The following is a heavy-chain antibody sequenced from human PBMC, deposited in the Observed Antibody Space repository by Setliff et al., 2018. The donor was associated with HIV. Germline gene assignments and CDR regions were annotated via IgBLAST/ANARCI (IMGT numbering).Heavy chain of an antibody. CDR3: VKQYCGRDCYHFDS. D-gene: IGHD2-21*02. CDR2: IKSRTDGGTT. V-gene: IGHV3-15*01. CDR1: GFSFKNAW. Sequence: GGSLRLSCVASGFSFKNAWMAWVRQAPGKGLEWVGRIKSRTDGGTTDSAASVKGRVSISRDDSTNTLFLEMNSLSADDTAVYYCVKQYCGRDCYHFDSWGQGTLVTVSS. J-gene: IGHJ4*01.